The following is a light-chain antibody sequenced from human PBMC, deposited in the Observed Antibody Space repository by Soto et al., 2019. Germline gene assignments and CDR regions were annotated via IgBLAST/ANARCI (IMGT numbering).Light chain of an antibody. CDR3: CSYAGSFTYV. Sequence: QSALTQPRSVSGSPGHSVNISCTGSSSDVGAYNFVSWYQQHPGKAPKLIIYDVGKWPSGVPDRFSGSKSGNTASLTISGLRTEDEADYYCCSYAGSFTYVFGSGTKLTVL. CDR2: DVG. J-gene: IGLJ1*01. CDR1: SSDVGAYNF. V-gene: IGLV2-11*01.